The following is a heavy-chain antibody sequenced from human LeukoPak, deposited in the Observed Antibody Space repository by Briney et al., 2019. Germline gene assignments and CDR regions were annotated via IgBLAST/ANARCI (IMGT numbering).Heavy chain of an antibody. CDR3: ASRPGVTAPFDY. Sequence: ASVKVSCKASGYTFTGYYMHWVRQAPGQGLGWMGWINPNSGGTNYAQKFQGRVTMTRDTSISTAYMELSRLRSDDTAVYYCASRPGVTAPFDYWGQGTLVTVSS. D-gene: IGHD2-21*02. CDR1: GYTFTGYY. J-gene: IGHJ4*02. CDR2: INPNSGGT. V-gene: IGHV1-2*02.